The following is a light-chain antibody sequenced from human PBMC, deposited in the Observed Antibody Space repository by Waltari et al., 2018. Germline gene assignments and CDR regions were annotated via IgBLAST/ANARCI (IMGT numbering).Light chain of an antibody. J-gene: IGLJ3*02. CDR3: QTGGHGTWV. CDR2: VNSDGSH. Sequence: QLVLTQSPSASASLGASVKLTCTLSSALINTVIAWHHQRPEKGPRYLMKVNSDGSHSKGDEIPDRFSGSSSGAERYLIISSVQSEDEADYYCQTGGHGTWVFGGGTKLTVL. CDR1: SALINTV. V-gene: IGLV4-69*01.